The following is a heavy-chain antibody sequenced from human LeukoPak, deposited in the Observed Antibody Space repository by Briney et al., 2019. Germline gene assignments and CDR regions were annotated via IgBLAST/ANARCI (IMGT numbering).Heavy chain of an antibody. CDR3: ARDPSLAVAGIRLFDY. CDR1: GYTFTNYG. CDR2: ISGYNGNP. D-gene: IGHD6-19*01. V-gene: IGHV1-18*01. J-gene: IGHJ4*02. Sequence: ASVKVSCKPSGYTFTNYGISWVRQAPGQGLGWMGWISGYNGNPRYAQKVQGRVTMTTDTSTNTAYMDVNSLRSDDTAIYYCARDPSLAVAGIRLFDYWGQGTLVIVSS.